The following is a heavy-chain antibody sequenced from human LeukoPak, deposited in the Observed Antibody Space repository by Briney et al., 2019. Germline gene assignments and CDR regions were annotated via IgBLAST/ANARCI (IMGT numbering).Heavy chain of an antibody. CDR2: INHSGSA. J-gene: IGHJ5*02. CDR3: AKQQISFFGVVQNWFDP. Sequence: SETLSLTCAVYGGSFSGYYWSWIRQPPGKGLEWIGEINHSGSANYNPSLKSRVTISIDTSKNQFFLTLRSVTAADTAVYYCAKQQISFFGVVQNWFDPWGQGTLVTVSS. D-gene: IGHD3-3*01. CDR1: GGSFSGYY. V-gene: IGHV4-34*01.